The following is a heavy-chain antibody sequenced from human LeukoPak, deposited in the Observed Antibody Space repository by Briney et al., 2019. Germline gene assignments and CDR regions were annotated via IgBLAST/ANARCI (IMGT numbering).Heavy chain of an antibody. V-gene: IGHV4-39*01. J-gene: IGHJ6*03. CDR2: IYYSGST. Sequence: KPSETLSPTCTVSGGSISSSSYYWGWIRQPPGKGLEWIGSIYYSGSTYYNPSLKSRVTISVDTSKNQFSLKLSSVTAADTAVYYCARQLLRTNYYYYMDVWGKGTTVTVSS. CDR1: GGSISSSSYY. D-gene: IGHD2-15*01. CDR3: ARQLLRTNYYYYMDV.